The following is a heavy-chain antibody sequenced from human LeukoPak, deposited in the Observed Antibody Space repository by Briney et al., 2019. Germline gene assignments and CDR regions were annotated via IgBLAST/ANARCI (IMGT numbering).Heavy chain of an antibody. J-gene: IGHJ5*02. CDR2: IYSDESDGST. D-gene: IGHD1-26*01. V-gene: IGHV3-66*02. Sequence: GGSLRLSCAASGFVVSGNYMNWVRQAPGKGLEWVSVIYSDESDGSTYYADSVKGRFTTSRDDSHNTVYLQMNSLRPEDTAVYFCARDVGLNWFQTWGQGTLVTVSS. CDR3: ARDVGLNWFQT. CDR1: GFVVSGNY.